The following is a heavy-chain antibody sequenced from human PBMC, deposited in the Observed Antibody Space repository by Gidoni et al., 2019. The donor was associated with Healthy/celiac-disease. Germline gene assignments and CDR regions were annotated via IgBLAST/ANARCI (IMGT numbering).Heavy chain of an antibody. CDR3: AKLPDFWSGYYTSSFDY. D-gene: IGHD3-3*01. CDR2: ISYDGSNK. J-gene: IGHJ4*02. CDR1: GFTFRSYG. V-gene: IGHV3-30*18. Sequence: QVQLVESGGGVVQPGRSLRLSCAASGFTFRSYGMYWVRPAPGKGLECVAVISYDGSNKSYADSVKVRFTISRDNSKNTLYLQMNSLRAEDTAVYYCAKLPDFWSGYYTSSFDYWGQGTLVTVSS.